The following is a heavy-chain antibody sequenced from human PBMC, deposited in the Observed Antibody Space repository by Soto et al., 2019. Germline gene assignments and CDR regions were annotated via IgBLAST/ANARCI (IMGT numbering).Heavy chain of an antibody. Sequence: GGSRRLSCRASGFTFTTYAMRWVRQAPGKGLEWVSAISASGDITYHADSVKGRFTISRDSSKNTLYLQRNGLRVEDTAIYYCVKESHLLPWGSNHWGQGPLVTVSS. CDR2: ISASGDIT. J-gene: IGHJ5*02. D-gene: IGHD2-15*01. CDR1: GFTFTTYA. CDR3: VKESHLLPWGSNH. V-gene: IGHV3-23*01.